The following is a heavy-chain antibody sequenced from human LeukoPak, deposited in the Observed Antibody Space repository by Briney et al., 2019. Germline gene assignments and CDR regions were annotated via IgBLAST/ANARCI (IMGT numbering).Heavy chain of an antibody. CDR2: IYYSGST. CDR3: ATVVPAARLDY. J-gene: IGHJ4*02. CDR1: GGSISSSSYY. Sequence: SETLSLTCTVSGGSISSSSYYWGWIRQPPGKGLEWIGSIYYSGSTYYNPSLKSRVTISVDTSKNQFSLKLSSVTVADTAVYYCATVVPAARLDYWGQGTLVTVSS. V-gene: IGHV4-39*01. D-gene: IGHD2-2*01.